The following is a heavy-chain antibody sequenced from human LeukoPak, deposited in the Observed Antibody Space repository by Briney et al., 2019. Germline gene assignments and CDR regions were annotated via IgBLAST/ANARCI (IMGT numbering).Heavy chain of an antibody. CDR2: ISGSGSNT. J-gene: IGHJ6*03. V-gene: IGHV3-23*01. D-gene: IGHD2-15*01. CDR3: AKNGDRGAYCTGGTCYPYFYYYMDV. Sequence: PGGTLRLSCAASGFTFSSYGMSWVRQAPGKGLEWVSTISGSGSNTYYADSVKGRFTISRDNSKNTLYLQMNSLRAEDTAIYYCAKNGDRGAYCTGGTCYPYFYYYMDVWGKGTTVTI. CDR1: GFTFSSYG.